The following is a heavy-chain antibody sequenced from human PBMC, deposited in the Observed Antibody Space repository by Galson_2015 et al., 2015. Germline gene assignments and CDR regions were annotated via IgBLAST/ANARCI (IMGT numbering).Heavy chain of an antibody. D-gene: IGHD1-26*01. CDR2: IYWNDDN. V-gene: IGHV2-5*01. Sequence: PALVKPTQTLTLTCTFSGFSLSSGVGVGWIRQPPGKALEWLALIYWNDDNRYNPSLRSRLSITKDTTRNQVVLTMTNMDPVDTAPYSGAPGPPAYLVGATSPGWFDPWGQGTLVTVSS. J-gene: IGHJ5*02. CDR1: GFSLSSGVG. CDR3: APGPPAYLVGATSPGWFDP.